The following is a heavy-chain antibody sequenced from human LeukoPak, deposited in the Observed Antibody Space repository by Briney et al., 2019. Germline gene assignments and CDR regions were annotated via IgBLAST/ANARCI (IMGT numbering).Heavy chain of an antibody. D-gene: IGHD3-10*01. CDR3: ARAYGSGSYRSPNWFDP. CDR2: IYHSGST. V-gene: IGHV4-30-2*01. Sequence: SETQSLTCAVSGGSISSGGYSWSWIRQPPGKGLEWIGYIYHSGSTYYNPSLKSRVTISVDRSKNQFSLKLSSVTAADTAVYYCARAYGSGSYRSPNWFDPWGQGTLVTVSS. J-gene: IGHJ5*02. CDR1: GGSISSGGYS.